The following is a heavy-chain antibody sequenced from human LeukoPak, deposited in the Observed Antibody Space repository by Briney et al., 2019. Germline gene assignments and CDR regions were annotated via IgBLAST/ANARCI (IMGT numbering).Heavy chain of an antibody. CDR1: GFTFSSYS. Sequence: GGSLRLSCAASGFTFSSYSMNWVRQAPGKGLEWVSSISSSSSYTYYADSVKGRFTISRDNAKNSLYLQMNSLRAEDTAVYYCARDDLSGSGSPLDYWGQGTLVTVSS. D-gene: IGHD3-10*01. CDR2: ISSSSSYT. CDR3: ARDDLSGSGSPLDY. V-gene: IGHV3-21*01. J-gene: IGHJ4*02.